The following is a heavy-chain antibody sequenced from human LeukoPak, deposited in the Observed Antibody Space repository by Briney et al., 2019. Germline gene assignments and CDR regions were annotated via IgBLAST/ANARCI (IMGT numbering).Heavy chain of an antibody. CDR3: ARGRRDFDY. J-gene: IGHJ4*02. CDR2: LYSGGTT. V-gene: IGHV3-66*01. CDR1: GFTVSGNY. Sequence: GGSLRLSCAASGFTVSGNYMSWVRQAPGKGLEWVSILYSGGTTHYAGSVKGRFTISRDISKNTVYLQMNSLSAEDTAVYYCARGRRDFDYWGQGTLVTVSS.